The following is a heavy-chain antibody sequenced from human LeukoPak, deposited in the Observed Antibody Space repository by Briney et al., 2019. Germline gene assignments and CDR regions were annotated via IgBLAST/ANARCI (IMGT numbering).Heavy chain of an antibody. Sequence: GGSLRLSCAASGFTFSSYAMHWVRQAPGKGLEWVAVISYDGSNKYYADSVKGRFTISRDDAKNSLYLQMNSLRVEDTAIYYCTTLTFHDTWGQGTLVPVSS. J-gene: IGHJ5*02. V-gene: IGHV3-30-3*01. CDR1: GFTFSSYA. D-gene: IGHD3-9*01. CDR2: ISYDGSNK. CDR3: TTLTFHDT.